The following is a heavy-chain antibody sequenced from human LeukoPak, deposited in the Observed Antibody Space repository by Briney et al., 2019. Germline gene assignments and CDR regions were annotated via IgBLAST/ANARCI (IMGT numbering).Heavy chain of an antibody. V-gene: IGHV3-9*01. D-gene: IGHD2-2*01. Sequence: PGGSLRLSCAASGFTFDDYAMHWVRQAPGKGLEWVSGISWNSGSIGYADSVKGRFTISRDNAKNSLYLQMNRLRAEDTALYYCARRRGLGYCSSTSCYAGYFDYWGQGTLVTVSS. CDR2: ISWNSGSI. CDR3: ARRRGLGYCSSTSCYAGYFDY. J-gene: IGHJ4*02. CDR1: GFTFDDYA.